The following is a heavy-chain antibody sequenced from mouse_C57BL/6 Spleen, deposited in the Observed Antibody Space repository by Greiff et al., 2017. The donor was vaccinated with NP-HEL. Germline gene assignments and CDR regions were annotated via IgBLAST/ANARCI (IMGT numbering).Heavy chain of an antibody. CDR3: TSYDYDGAWFAY. CDR1: GFTFSSYA. J-gene: IGHJ3*01. Sequence: DVMLVESGEGLVKPGGSLKLSCAASGFTFSSYAMSWVRQTPEKRLEWVAYISSGGDYIYYADTVKGRFTISRDNARNTLYLQMSSLKSEDTAMYYCTSYDYDGAWFAYWGQGTLVTVSA. D-gene: IGHD2-4*01. V-gene: IGHV5-9-1*02. CDR2: ISSGGDYI.